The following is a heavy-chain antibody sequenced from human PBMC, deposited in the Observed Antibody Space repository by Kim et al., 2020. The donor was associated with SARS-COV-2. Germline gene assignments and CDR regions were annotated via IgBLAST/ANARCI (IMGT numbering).Heavy chain of an antibody. Sequence: SQTLSLTCTVSGGSISSSGYYWGWIRQPPGKGLEWIGSIYYSGSTYYNPSLKSRVTISVDTSKNQFSLKLSSVTAADTAVYYCARSFLWFGELLPPSWVSCYFDYWGQGTLVTVSS. J-gene: IGHJ4*02. D-gene: IGHD3-10*01. V-gene: IGHV4-39*01. CDR1: GGSISSSGYY. CDR3: ARSFLWFGELLPPSWVSCYFDY. CDR2: IYYSGST.